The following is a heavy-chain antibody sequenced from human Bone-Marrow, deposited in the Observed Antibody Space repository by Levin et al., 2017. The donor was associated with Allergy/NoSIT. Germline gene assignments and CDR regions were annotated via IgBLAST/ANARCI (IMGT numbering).Heavy chain of an antibody. Sequence: SGPTLVKPKQTLTLTCTFSGFSLSTSGVGVGWIRQPQGKALEWLALIYWDDDLRYSPSLQSRLTITKDTSKNQVVLTMTNMAPADTGTYFCAHSQSLRPGLPGYNYGPFDFWGQGTLVIVSS. CDR2: IYWDDDL. V-gene: IGHV2-5*02. J-gene: IGHJ4*02. CDR3: AHSQSLRPGLPGYNYGPFDF. D-gene: IGHD5-18*01. CDR1: GFSLSTSGVG.